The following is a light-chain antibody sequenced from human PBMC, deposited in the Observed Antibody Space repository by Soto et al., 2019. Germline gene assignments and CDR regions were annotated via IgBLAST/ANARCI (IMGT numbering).Light chain of an antibody. CDR2: DAS. CDR3: QQRSDWPPLT. Sequence: DIVLTQFPATLSLSPGERATLSCRASQSINTYLAWYQQKPGQPPRLLISDASNRATGTPARFSGSGSGTDFILTISSLEAEDFAVYYCQQRSDWPPLTFGGGTKVEIK. V-gene: IGKV3-11*01. CDR1: QSINTY. J-gene: IGKJ4*01.